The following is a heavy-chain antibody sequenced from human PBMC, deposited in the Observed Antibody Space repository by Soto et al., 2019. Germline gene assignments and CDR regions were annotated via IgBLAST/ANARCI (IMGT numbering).Heavy chain of an antibody. J-gene: IGHJ5*02. CDR3: AKGEYDFWSGYYTWFDP. V-gene: IGHV3-23*01. D-gene: IGHD3-3*01. Sequence: PGGSLRLSCAASGFTFSSYAMSWVRQAPGKGLEWVSAISGSGGSTYYADSVKGRFTISRDNSKNTLYLQMNSLRAEDTAVYYCAKGEYDFWSGYYTWFDPWGQGTLVTVSS. CDR2: ISGSGGST. CDR1: GFTFSSYA.